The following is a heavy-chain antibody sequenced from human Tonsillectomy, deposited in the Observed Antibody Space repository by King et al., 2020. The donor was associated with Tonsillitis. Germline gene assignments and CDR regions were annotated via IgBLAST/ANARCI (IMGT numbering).Heavy chain of an antibody. CDR2: ISGSGGST. D-gene: IGHD1-26*01. J-gene: IGHJ4*02. CDR1: GFTFSSNA. CDR3: AKGGIKIGGATTEAGWVDY. V-gene: IGHV3-23*04. Sequence: VQLVESGGGLVQPGGSLRLSCAASGFTFSSNAMSWVRQAPGKGLEWVSAISGSGGSTYYADSVKGRFAISRDNSKNTLYLQMNSLRAEDTAVYYCAKGGIKIGGATTEAGWVDYWRQGTLVTVSS.